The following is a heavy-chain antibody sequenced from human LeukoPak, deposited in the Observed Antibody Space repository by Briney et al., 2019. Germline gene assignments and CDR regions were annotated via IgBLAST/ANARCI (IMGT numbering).Heavy chain of an antibody. D-gene: IGHD6-19*01. Sequence: GGSLRLSCAASGFTVSSNYMSWVRQAPGKGLEWVSVIYSGGSTYYADSVKGRFTISRDNSKNTLYLQMNSLRAEDTALYYCAKVIQWLVQPGVDYWGQGTLVTVSS. CDR3: AKVIQWLVQPGVDY. CDR1: GFTVSSNY. V-gene: IGHV3-53*01. CDR2: IYSGGST. J-gene: IGHJ4*02.